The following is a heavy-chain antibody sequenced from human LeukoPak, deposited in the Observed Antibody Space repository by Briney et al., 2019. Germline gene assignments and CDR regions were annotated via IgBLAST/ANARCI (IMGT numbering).Heavy chain of an antibody. CDR3: ARRSGSGSLDYFDY. Sequence: KPSATLSLTCAVAGSSSRSNCWNWIRPPPGKGLEWMGYIYNSGNTNYNPSLKSRVTISVATSKNQFSLKLNSVTAADTAVYYCARRSGSGSLDYFDYWGQGTLVTVSS. CDR1: GSSSRSNC. CDR2: IYNSGNT. D-gene: IGHD3-3*01. J-gene: IGHJ4*02. V-gene: IGHV4-59*08.